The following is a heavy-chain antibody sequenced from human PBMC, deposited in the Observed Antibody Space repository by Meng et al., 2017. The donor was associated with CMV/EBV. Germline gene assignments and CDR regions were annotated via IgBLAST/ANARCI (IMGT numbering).Heavy chain of an antibody. CDR2: INHSGST. CDR3: AKARSSTSYRTHYFDY. Sequence: SQTRSLTGAVYGGSFSGYYWSWIRQPPGKGLEWIGEINHSGSTNYNPSLKSRVTISVDTSKNQFSLKLSSVTAADTAVYYCAKARSSTSYRTHYFDYWGQGTLVTVSS. CDR1: GGSFSGYY. D-gene: IGHD2-2*01. J-gene: IGHJ4*02. V-gene: IGHV4-34*01.